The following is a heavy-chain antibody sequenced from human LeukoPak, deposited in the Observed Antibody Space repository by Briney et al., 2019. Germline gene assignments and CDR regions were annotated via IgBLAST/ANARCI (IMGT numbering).Heavy chain of an antibody. CDR3: AKVLSVTTLGY. Sequence: GESLRLSCAASGFTFSSYAMSWVRQAPGKGLEWVSAISGSGGSTYYADSVKGRFTISRDNSKNTLYLQMNSLRAEDTAVYYCAKVLSVTTLGYWGQGTLVTVSS. CDR2: ISGSGGST. J-gene: IGHJ4*02. V-gene: IGHV3-23*01. CDR1: GFTFSSYA. D-gene: IGHD4-17*01.